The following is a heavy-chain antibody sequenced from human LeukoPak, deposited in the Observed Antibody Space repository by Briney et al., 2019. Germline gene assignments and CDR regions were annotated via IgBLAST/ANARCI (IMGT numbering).Heavy chain of an antibody. CDR3: ARDITMVRGVAVGDGMDV. CDR2: INHSGST. D-gene: IGHD3-10*01. Sequence: SETLSLTCAVYGGSFSGHYWSWIRQPPGKGLEWIGEINHSGSTNYNPSLKSRVTISVDTSKSQFSLKLSSVTAADTAVYYCARDITMVRGVAVGDGMDVWGQGTTVTVSS. CDR1: GGSFSGHY. V-gene: IGHV4-34*01. J-gene: IGHJ6*02.